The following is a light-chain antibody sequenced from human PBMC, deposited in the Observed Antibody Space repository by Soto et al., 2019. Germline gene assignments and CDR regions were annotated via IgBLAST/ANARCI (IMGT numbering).Light chain of an antibody. CDR1: SSNIGSTY. V-gene: IGLV1-47*01. CDR2: RND. Sequence: QLVLTQPTSASGTPGQRVTISCSGSSSNIGSTYVYWYRHHPGTSPKLLIYRNDQRPSGVPDRFSGSKSGTSASLAISGLRSEDEADYYCAVWDDSLRGRVFGGGTKLTVL. J-gene: IGLJ2*01. CDR3: AVWDDSLRGRV.